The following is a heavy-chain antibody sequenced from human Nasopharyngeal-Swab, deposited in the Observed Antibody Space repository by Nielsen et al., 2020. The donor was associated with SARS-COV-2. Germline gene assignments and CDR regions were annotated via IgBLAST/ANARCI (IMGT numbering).Heavy chain of an antibody. CDR3: ARDIRTYDILTGYSLGYSDL. V-gene: IGHV4-59*01. D-gene: IGHD3-9*01. Sequence: WIRQPPGKGLEWIGYIYYSGSTNYNPSLKSRVTISVDTSKNQFSLKLSSVTAADTAVYYCARDIRTYDILTGYSLGYSDLWGRGTLVTVSS. CDR2: IYYSGST. J-gene: IGHJ2*01.